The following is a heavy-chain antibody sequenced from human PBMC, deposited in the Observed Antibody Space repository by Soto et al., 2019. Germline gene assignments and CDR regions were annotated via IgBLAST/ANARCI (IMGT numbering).Heavy chain of an antibody. CDR3: ASAGLGDRSDY. D-gene: IGHD1-26*01. Sequence: QVQLQESGPGLVKPSETLSLTCTVSGGSVSSGSYYWSWIRQPPGKGLEWIGYIYYGGSTKYNPSLQSPVRTAVATSKNQCSLKLSSVSAADTAVYWLASAGLGDRSDYWGQGTLVTVSS. CDR2: IYYGGST. CDR1: GGSVSSGSYY. V-gene: IGHV4-61*01. J-gene: IGHJ4*02.